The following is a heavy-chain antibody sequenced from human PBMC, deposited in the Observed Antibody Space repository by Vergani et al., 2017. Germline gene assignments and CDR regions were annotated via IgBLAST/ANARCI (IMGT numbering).Heavy chain of an antibody. CDR1: GDSISSNNC. CDR2: ICHTEDT. Sequence: QVQLQESGPGLVKPPGTLSLTCAVSGDSISSNNCWTLVRQPPGKGLELIGEICHTEDTKYSPSLKSRVTVSVDESRNLFSLRLNSVTDADTAVYYCATSGYRRWGYYFDYWGQGILVTVSS. D-gene: IGHD2-2*02. J-gene: IGHJ4*02. V-gene: IGHV4-4*03. CDR3: ATSGYRRWGYYFDY.